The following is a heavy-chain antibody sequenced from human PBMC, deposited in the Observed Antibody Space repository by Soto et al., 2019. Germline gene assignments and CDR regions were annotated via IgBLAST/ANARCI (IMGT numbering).Heavy chain of an antibody. D-gene: IGHD6-19*01. CDR3: AKETLTTVAAPFDQ. CDR1: GFTFNNYA. V-gene: IGHV3-23*01. Sequence: GGSLRLSCAASGFTFNNYAMSWVRQAPGKGLEWLSTVTGSGSNTYYADFVKGRFTISRDNSKNTLYLQINTLRAEDTAIYYCAKETLTTVAAPFDQWGQGTLVTVSS. CDR2: VTGSGSNT. J-gene: IGHJ4*02.